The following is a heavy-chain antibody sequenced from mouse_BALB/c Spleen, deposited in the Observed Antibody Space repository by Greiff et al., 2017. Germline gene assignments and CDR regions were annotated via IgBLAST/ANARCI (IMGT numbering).Heavy chain of an antibody. Sequence: LQQSGAELVKPGASVKLSCTASGFNIKDTYMHWVKQRPEQGLEWIGRIDPANGNTKYDPKFQGKATITADTSSNTAYLQLSSLTSEDTAVYYCASLGAGYAMDYWGQGTSVTVSS. CDR3: ASLGAGYAMDY. CDR1: GFNIKDTY. D-gene: IGHD6-1*01. V-gene: IGHV14-3*02. CDR2: IDPANGNT. J-gene: IGHJ4*01.